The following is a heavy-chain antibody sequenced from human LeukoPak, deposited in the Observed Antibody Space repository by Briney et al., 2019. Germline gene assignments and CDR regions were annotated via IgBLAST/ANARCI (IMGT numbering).Heavy chain of an antibody. Sequence: ASVKVSCKASGDTLRKYAISWVRQAPGQGREWMGRIIPIFGTTYYAQKFQERVTLTTDESRSTVYMELSSLRSDDTAVYYCARWGDSYFDLWGRGTLVTVSS. CDR2: IIPIFGTT. D-gene: IGHD3-16*01. V-gene: IGHV1-69*05. J-gene: IGHJ2*01. CDR3: ARWGDSYFDL. CDR1: GDTLRKYA.